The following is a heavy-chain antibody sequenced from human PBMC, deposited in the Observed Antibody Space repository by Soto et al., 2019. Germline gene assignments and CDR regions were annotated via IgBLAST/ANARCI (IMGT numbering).Heavy chain of an antibody. CDR3: TTERDCSSTTCPGAFDI. V-gene: IGHV3-15*01. CDR2: IKSKTDGGTT. Sequence: GGSLRLSCEASGFSFYNAWMSWVRQAPGKGLERVGRIKSKTDGGTTDYAAPVKGRFTISRDDSKNTLYLQMNSLKTEDTAVYYCTTERDCSSTTCPGAFDIWGKGTMVTVSS. CDR1: GFSFYNAW. D-gene: IGHD2-2*01. J-gene: IGHJ3*02.